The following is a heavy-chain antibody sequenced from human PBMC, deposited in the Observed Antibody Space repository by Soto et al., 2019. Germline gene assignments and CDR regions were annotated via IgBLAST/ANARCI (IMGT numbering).Heavy chain of an antibody. Sequence: QVQLVQSGAEVKKPGSSVKVSCKASGGTFSSYAMSWVRQAPGQGLEWMGGIIPIFGTANYAQKFQGRVTITADESTSTAYMELSSLRSEDTAVYYCARDAKSSGYFGPDYFDYWGQGTLVTVSS. V-gene: IGHV1-69*01. J-gene: IGHJ4*02. CDR3: ARDAKSSGYFGPDYFDY. CDR1: GGTFSSYA. D-gene: IGHD3-22*01. CDR2: IIPIFGTA.